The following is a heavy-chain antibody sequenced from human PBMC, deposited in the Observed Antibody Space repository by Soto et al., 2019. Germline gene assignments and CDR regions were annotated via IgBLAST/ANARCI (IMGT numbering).Heavy chain of an antibody. V-gene: IGHV3-30-3*01. CDR3: ARGDREDILVVVGARPGEYGIDI. D-gene: IGHD2-15*01. J-gene: IGHJ6*02. Sequence: QVQLVESGGGVVQPGGSLRLSCAASGFTFRNHAMHWVRQAPGKGLECLAVIAYDGSNAFYRDSVKGRFTISRDNPKKTLYLHMNSLRSEDTGVYYCARGDREDILVVVGARPGEYGIDIWGQGTTVTVSS. CDR2: IAYDGSNA. CDR1: GFTFRNHA.